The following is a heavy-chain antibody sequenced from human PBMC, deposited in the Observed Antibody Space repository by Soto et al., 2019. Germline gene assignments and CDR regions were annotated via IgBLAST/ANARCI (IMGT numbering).Heavy chain of an antibody. CDR2: IKPDGTYT. Sequence: GSLRISCAACGVTVCSYAMGGVRQAPGKGLVWVSRIKPDGTYTTYADSVKGRFTISRDNARNTLYLQMNSLRAEDTAVYYCTGGGSGYYNNWGQGTLVTVSS. J-gene: IGHJ4*02. CDR1: GVTVCSYA. V-gene: IGHV3-74*01. CDR3: TGGGSGYYNN. D-gene: IGHD3-22*01.